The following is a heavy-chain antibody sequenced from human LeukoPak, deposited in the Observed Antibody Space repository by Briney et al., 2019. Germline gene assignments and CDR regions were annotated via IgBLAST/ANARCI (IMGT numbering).Heavy chain of an antibody. V-gene: IGHV1-46*01. CDR2: INPSGGST. J-gene: IGHJ4*02. D-gene: IGHD6-19*01. CDR3: VRSPRPDSSGPYTYYFDY. Sequence: ASVKVSCKASGYTFTSYYMHWVRQAPGQGLEWMGIINPSGGSTSYAQKFQGRVTMTRDMSTSTVYMELSSLRSEDTAVYYCVRSPRPDSSGPYTYYFDYWGQGTLVTVSS. CDR1: GYTFTSYY.